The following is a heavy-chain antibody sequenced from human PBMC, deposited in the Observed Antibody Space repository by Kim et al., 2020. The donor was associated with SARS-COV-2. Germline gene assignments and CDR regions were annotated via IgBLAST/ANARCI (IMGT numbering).Heavy chain of an antibody. CDR2: IWYDGSDE. Sequence: GGSLRLSCSASGFTFSRYGMHWVRQAPGKGLGWVASIWYDGSDEYYGDSVKGRFAISRDNTKNTLYLQMNSLRAEDTAVYYCAKDGTTVTTFPEYWGQGTLVSVSS. V-gene: IGHV3-33*06. J-gene: IGHJ4*02. D-gene: IGHD4-17*01. CDR3: AKDGTTVTTFPEY. CDR1: GFTFSRYG.